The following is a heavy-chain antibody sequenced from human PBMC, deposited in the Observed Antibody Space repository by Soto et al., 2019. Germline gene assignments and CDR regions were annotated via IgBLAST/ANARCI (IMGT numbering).Heavy chain of an antibody. CDR1: RASISKNY. Sequence: PSETLSLTCTVSRASISKNYWTWIRHPPGKGLEWIGHIDYSGNTNYHPSLKSRFTISVDTSKNQFSLKLSSLLAADTAVYFCAREKVTAVAEYKYYYGMDVWGQGTTVTVSS. V-gene: IGHV4-59*01. CDR3: AREKVTAVAEYKYYYGMDV. D-gene: IGHD6-19*01. CDR2: IDYSGNT. J-gene: IGHJ6*01.